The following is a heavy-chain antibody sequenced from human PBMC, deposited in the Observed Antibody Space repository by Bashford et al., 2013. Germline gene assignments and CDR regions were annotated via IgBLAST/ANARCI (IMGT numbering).Heavy chain of an antibody. CDR2: ISAYNGNT. J-gene: IGHJ3*01. D-gene: IGHD1-26*01. CDR3: ARVQGVGATHDAFEV. V-gene: IGHV1-18*01. Sequence: WVRQAPGQGLEWMGWISAYNGNTNYAQKLQGRVTMTTDTSTSTAYMELRSLRSDDTAVYYCARVQGVGATHDAFEVWGQGTMVTVSS.